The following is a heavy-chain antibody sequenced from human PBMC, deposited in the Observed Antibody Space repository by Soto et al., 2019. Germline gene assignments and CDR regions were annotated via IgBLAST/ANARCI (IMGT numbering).Heavy chain of an antibody. CDR2: IWYDGSNK. Sequence: GGSLRLSCAASGFTFSSYGMHWVRQAPGKGLEWVAVIWYDGSNKYYADSVKGRFTISRDNSKNTLYLQMNSLRAEDTAVYYCAREGVSPRGFPNWFDPWGQGTLVTVS. CDR1: GFTFSSYG. V-gene: IGHV3-33*01. D-gene: IGHD6-13*01. CDR3: AREGVSPRGFPNWFDP. J-gene: IGHJ5*02.